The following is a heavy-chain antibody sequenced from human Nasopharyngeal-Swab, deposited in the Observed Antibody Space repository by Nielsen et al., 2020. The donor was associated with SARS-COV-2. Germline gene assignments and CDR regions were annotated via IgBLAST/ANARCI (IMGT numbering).Heavy chain of an antibody. V-gene: IGHV1-18*01. CDR1: GYPFSSYG. Sequence: ASVKVPCKASGYPFSSYGISWVRQAPGQGLEWMGWISGYNGKTKYPQKVQGRVTMTLETSTSTAYLELRRLTSDDTAVYYCAREGRVATFDYWGQGTLVTVSS. CDR3: AREGRVATFDY. CDR2: ISGYNGKT. J-gene: IGHJ4*02. D-gene: IGHD3-10*01.